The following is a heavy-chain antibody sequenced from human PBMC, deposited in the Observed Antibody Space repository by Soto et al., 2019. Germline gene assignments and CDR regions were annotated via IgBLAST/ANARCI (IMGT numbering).Heavy chain of an antibody. V-gene: IGHV4-31*03. Sequence: SETLSLTCTVSGGSISSGGYYWSWIRQHPGKGLEWIGYIYYSGSTYYNPSLKSRVTISVDTSKNQFSLKLSSVTAADTAVYYCARDRGSRVAAAGGPNYGMDVWGQGTTVTVSS. CDR2: IYYSGST. J-gene: IGHJ6*02. CDR3: ARDRGSRVAAAGGPNYGMDV. CDR1: GGSISSGGYY. D-gene: IGHD6-13*01.